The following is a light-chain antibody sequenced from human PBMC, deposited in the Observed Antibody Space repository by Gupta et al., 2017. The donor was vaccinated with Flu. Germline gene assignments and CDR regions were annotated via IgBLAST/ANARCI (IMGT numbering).Light chain of an antibody. V-gene: IGLV2-14*01. CDR2: EVS. Sequence: QSALTQPASVSGSPGQPTTISCSGTSSDVGGYNYFSWYQQYPAKAPQLMISEVSNRPSGVSNRFSGSKSCNRAALTISGLQAEDEADYYCTSYASSSTPWVFGGGTKLTVL. CDR3: TSYASSSTPWV. CDR1: SSDVGGYNY. J-gene: IGLJ3*02.